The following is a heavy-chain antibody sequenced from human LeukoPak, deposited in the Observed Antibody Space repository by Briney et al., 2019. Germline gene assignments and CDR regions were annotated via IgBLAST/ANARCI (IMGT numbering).Heavy chain of an antibody. D-gene: IGHD1-26*01. CDR1: GFTFSRYG. V-gene: IGHV1-46*01. J-gene: IGHJ5*02. CDR3: ARDNSVGDNAWWFDP. Sequence: GGSLRLSCAASGFTFSRYGMHWVRQAPGQGLEWMGLINPTGGSTGYAQKFQGRVTMTRDMSTSTDYMELSSLRSEDTAIYYCARDNSVGDNAWWFDPWGQGTLVTVSS. CDR2: INPTGGST.